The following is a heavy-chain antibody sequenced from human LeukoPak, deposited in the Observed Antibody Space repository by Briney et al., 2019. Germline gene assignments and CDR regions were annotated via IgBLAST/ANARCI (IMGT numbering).Heavy chain of an antibody. V-gene: IGHV4-31*03. D-gene: IGHD6-13*01. CDR2: IFYSGST. CDR1: GASISSGGYY. CDR3: ARTGYSSSWSNFDY. J-gene: IGHJ4*02. Sequence: SQTLSLTCTVSGASISSGGYYWSWIRQHPGKGLEWIGYIFYSGSTYYNPSLKSRVTISVDTSKNQFSLKLSSVTAADTAVYYCARTGYSSSWSNFDYWGQGTLVTVSS.